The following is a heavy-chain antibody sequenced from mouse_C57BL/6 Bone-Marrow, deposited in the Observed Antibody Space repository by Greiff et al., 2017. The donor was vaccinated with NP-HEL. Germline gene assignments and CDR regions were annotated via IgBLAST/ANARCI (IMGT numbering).Heavy chain of an antibody. V-gene: IGHV14-2*01. CDR2: IDPEDGET. CDR1: GFNIKDYY. J-gene: IGHJ4*01. CDR3: ASRWLLLYYAMDY. Sequence: EVKLQESGAELVKPGASVKLSCTASGFNIKDYYMHWVKQRTEQGLEWIGRIDPEDGETKYAPKFQGKATITADTSSNTAYLQLSSLTSEDTAVYYCASRWLLLYYAMDYWGQGTSVTVSS. D-gene: IGHD2-3*01.